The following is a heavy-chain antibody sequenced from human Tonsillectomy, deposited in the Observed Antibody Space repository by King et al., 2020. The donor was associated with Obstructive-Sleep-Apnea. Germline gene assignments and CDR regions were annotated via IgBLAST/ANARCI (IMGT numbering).Heavy chain of an antibody. CDR1: GGSISSYY. V-gene: IGHV4-59*08. CDR3: ARYCSGGSCSTPFDY. J-gene: IGHJ4*02. Sequence: VQLQESGPGLVKPSETLSLTCTVSGGSISSYYWSWIRQPPGKGLEWIGYIYYSGSTNYNPSLKSRVTISVDTSKTQFSLKLSSVTAADTAVYYCARYCSGGSCSTPFDYWGQGTLVTVSS. CDR2: IYYSGST. D-gene: IGHD2-15*01.